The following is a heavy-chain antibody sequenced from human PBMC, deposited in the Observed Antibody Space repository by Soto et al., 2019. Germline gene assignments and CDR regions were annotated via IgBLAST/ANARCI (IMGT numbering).Heavy chain of an antibody. Sequence: ASVKVSCKASGGTFSSYTISWVRQAPGQGLEWMGRISPNLGKANYAQKLQGRVTITTDTSTTTAYLELRSLRSEDTAVYYCAREIWSTSGPQNFFDDWGQGTLVTVSS. CDR1: GGTFSSYT. V-gene: IGHV1-69*08. CDR3: AREIWSTSGPQNFFDD. CDR2: ISPNLGKA. D-gene: IGHD2-2*01. J-gene: IGHJ4*02.